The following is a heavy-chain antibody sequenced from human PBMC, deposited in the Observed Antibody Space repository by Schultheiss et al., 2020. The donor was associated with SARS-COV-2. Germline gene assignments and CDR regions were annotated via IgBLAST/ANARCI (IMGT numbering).Heavy chain of an antibody. CDR1: GGSISSYY. CDR2: INHSGST. D-gene: IGHD3-3*01. Sequence: SETLSLTCTVSGGSISSYYWSWIRQPPGKGLEWIGEINHSGSTNYNPSLKSRVTMSVDTSKNQFSLKLSSVTAADTAVYYCARQEITIFGVVIGFDYWGQGTLVTVSS. CDR3: ARQEITIFGVVIGFDY. J-gene: IGHJ4*02. V-gene: IGHV4-59*08.